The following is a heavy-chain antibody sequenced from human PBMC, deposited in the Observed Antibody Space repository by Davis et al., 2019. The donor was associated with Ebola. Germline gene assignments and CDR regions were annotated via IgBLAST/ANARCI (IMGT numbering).Heavy chain of an antibody. D-gene: IGHD3-10*01. CDR2: ISAYNGNT. CDR1: GYTFTSYG. V-gene: IGHV1-18*01. J-gene: IGHJ4*02. CDR3: ARAMVRGVITPPYDY. Sequence: ASVKVSCKASGYTFTSYGISWVRQAPGQGLEWMGWISAYNGNTNYAQKLQGRVTMTTDTSTSTAYMELRSLGSDDTAVYYCARAMVRGVITPPYDYWGQGTLVTVSS.